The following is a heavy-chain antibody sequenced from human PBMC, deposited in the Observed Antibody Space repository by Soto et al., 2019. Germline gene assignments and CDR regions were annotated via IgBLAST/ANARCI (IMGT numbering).Heavy chain of an antibody. CDR3: ARDLTIFGVATHDY. CDR2: ISSSGSTI. J-gene: IGHJ4*02. V-gene: IGHV3-48*03. CDR1: GFTFSSYE. Sequence: GGSLRLSCAASGFTFSSYEMNWVRQAPGKGLEWVSYISSSGSTIYYADSVKGRFTISRDNAKNSLYLQMNSLRAEDTAVYYCARDLTIFGVATHDYWGQGTLVTVSS. D-gene: IGHD3-3*01.